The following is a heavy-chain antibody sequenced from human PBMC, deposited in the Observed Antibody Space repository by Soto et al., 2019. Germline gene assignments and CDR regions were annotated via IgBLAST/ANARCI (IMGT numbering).Heavy chain of an antibody. CDR1: GGSISSSSYY. D-gene: IGHD1-1*01. V-gene: IGHV4-39*01. J-gene: IGHJ3*01. Sequence: SGTLSLTCTVPGGSISSSSYYWGWIRQPPGKGLEWIGSIYYSGSTYYNPSLKSRVTIYVDTSKHQFSLKLNSETAADTAVYYLSKWGGGWNDPCPRYDFDLWGRGTMVTVSS. CDR2: IYYSGST. CDR3: SKWGGGWNDPCPRYDFDL.